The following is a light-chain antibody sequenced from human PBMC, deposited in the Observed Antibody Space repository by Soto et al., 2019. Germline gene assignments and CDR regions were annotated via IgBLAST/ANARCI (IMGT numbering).Light chain of an antibody. V-gene: IGKV3-20*01. J-gene: IGKJ2*01. CDR2: GAS. CDR1: QSVSSRN. Sequence: EIVLTQSPGTVSLSPGERATLSCRASQSVSSRNLAWYRQKPGQAPSLLIFGASNRATGIPDRFSGSGSGTDFTLTISRLEPEDCGVYYCLRYCDSPPAYTFGQGTKLEIK. CDR3: LRYCDSPPAYT.